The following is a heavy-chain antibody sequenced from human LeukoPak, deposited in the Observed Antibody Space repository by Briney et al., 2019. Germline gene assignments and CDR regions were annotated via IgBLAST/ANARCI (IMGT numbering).Heavy chain of an antibody. Sequence: ASVKVSCKASGYMFLGYYMHWVRQARGQGLEWMGWINPNSGGTKFAQKFHGRVTMNRDQSINTVYMELSRLTSDDTGVYYCARETRYYEILTGYQFRPFFDYWGQGPLVSVSS. J-gene: IGHJ4*02. V-gene: IGHV1-2*02. CDR1: GYMFLGYY. D-gene: IGHD3-9*01. CDR2: INPNSGGT. CDR3: ARETRYYEILTGYQFRPFFDY.